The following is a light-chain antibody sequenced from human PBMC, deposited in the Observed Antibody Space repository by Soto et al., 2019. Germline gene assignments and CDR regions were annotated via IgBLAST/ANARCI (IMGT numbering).Light chain of an antibody. CDR1: QSVSSY. V-gene: IGKV3-11*01. CDR2: DAS. CDR3: QQRSNWPLT. Sequence: EIVLTQSPATLSLSPGERATLSCRASQSVSSYLDWYQQKPGQAPRLLIYDASNRATGIPVRLSGSGSGTDFTLTISSLEPEDFAVYYCQQRSNWPLTFGGGTKVEIK. J-gene: IGKJ4*01.